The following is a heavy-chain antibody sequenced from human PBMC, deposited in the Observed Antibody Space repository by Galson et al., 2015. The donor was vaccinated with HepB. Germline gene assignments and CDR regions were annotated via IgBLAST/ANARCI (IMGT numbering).Heavy chain of an antibody. CDR3: AREFSAFDI. CDR1: GFTFSSYA. Sequence: SCKASGFTFSSYAMHWVRQAPGKGLEWVAVISYDGSNKYYADSVKGRFTISRDNSKNTLYLQMNSLRAEDTAVYYCAREFSAFDIWGQGTMVTVSS. J-gene: IGHJ3*02. V-gene: IGHV3-30-3*01. CDR2: ISYDGSNK.